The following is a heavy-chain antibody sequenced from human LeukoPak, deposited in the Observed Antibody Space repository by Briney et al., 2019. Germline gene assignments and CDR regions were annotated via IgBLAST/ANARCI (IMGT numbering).Heavy chain of an antibody. D-gene: IGHD5-18*01. J-gene: IGHJ6*02. Sequence: SVKVSCKASGGTFSSYAISWVRQAPGRGLEWMGRIIPILGIANYAQKFQGRVTITADKSTSTAYMELSSLRSEDTAVYYCARDLDTGNYYGMDVWGQGTTVTVSS. CDR2: IIPILGIA. V-gene: IGHV1-69*04. CDR1: GGTFSSYA. CDR3: ARDLDTGNYYGMDV.